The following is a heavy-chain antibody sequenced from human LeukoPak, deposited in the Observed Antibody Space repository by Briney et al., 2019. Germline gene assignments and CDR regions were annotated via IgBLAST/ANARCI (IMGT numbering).Heavy chain of an antibody. CDR1: GFTFGSYA. CDR3: AKVGGSGSYYPNEIMDY. CDR2: ISGSGAGT. V-gene: IGHV3-23*01. Sequence: PGGSLRLSCAASGFTFGSYAMTWVRQAPGKGLEWVSGISGSGAGTYYADSVKGRFTISRDNSKNTLHLQMNSLRAEDTAVYYCAKVGGSGSYYPNEIMDYWGQGTLVTVSS. D-gene: IGHD3-10*01. J-gene: IGHJ4*02.